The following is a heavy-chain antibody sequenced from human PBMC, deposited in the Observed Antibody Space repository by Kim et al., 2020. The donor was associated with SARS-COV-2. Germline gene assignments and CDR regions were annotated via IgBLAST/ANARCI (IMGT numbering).Heavy chain of an antibody. J-gene: IGHJ4*02. CDR1: GGSISSTNYY. Sequence: SETLSLTCTVSGGSISSTNYYWGWIRQPPGKGLEWIDSIYYSGSAYYNPSLQSRVTISLDSSKNQFSLKMNSLTAADTATYYCAKHNPFIRGRAYFDYWGQGSLVTVSS. D-gene: IGHD1-26*01. CDR2: IYYSGSA. CDR3: AKHNPFIRGRAYFDY. V-gene: IGHV4-39*01.